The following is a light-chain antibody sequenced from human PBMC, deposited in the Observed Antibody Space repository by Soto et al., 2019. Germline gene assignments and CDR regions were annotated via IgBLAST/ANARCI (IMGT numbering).Light chain of an antibody. CDR3: MQVTHFPYT. J-gene: IGKJ2*01. CDR1: QSLVHSDGNTY. CDR2: KIS. Sequence: DVVLTQTPLFSPVTLGQPASISCRSSQSLVHSDGNTYLSWLQQRPGQPPRLLIYKISNRFFGGPGRIKGRGARKEFTPKISRVEAEDVGIYYCMQVTHFPYTFGQGSKLEI. V-gene: IGKV2-24*01.